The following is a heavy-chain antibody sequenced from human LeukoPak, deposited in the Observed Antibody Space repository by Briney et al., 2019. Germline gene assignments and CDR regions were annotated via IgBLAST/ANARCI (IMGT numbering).Heavy chain of an antibody. Sequence: GGSLRLSCAASGFTFNDYAMHWVRQTPGKGLEWVSGISWNSDSIGYADSVKGRFTISRDNAKNSLYLQMNSLRADDTALYYCATSDHWGQGALVTVSS. V-gene: IGHV3-9*01. CDR3: ATSDH. CDR2: ISWNSDSI. CDR1: GFTFNDYA. J-gene: IGHJ4*02.